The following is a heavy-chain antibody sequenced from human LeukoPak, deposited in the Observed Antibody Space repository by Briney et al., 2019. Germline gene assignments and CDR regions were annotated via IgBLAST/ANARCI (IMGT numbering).Heavy chain of an antibody. Sequence: SETLSLTCTVSGVSISSGDYYWSWIRRPPGKGLEWIGYIYYSGSTYYNPSLKSRVTISVDTSKNQFSLKLSSVTAADTAVYYCARIHYYDSSGYYYKPLYYFDYWGQGTLVTVSS. J-gene: IGHJ4*02. CDR1: GVSISSGDYY. CDR2: IYYSGST. V-gene: IGHV4-30-4*01. D-gene: IGHD3-22*01. CDR3: ARIHYYDSSGYYYKPLYYFDY.